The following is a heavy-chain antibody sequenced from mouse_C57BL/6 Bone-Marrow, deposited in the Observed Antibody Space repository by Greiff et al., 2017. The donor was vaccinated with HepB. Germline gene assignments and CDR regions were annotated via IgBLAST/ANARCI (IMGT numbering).Heavy chain of an antibody. J-gene: IGHJ3*01. CDR1: GYTFTSYW. D-gene: IGHD2-5*01. CDR3: AKEGSYYSNYEFAY. Sequence: QVQLKQPGAELVRPGSSVKLSCKASGYTFTSYWMHWVKQRPIQGLEWIGNIDPSDSETHYNQKFKDKATLTVDKSSSTAYMQLSSLTSEDSAVYYCAKEGSYYSNYEFAYWGQGTLVTVSA. V-gene: IGHV1-52*01. CDR2: IDPSDSET.